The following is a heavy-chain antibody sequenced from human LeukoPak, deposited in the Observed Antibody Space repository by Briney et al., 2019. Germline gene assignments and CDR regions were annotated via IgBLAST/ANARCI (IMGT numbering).Heavy chain of an antibody. D-gene: IGHD6-19*01. J-gene: IGHJ4*01. V-gene: IGHV3-48*03. CDR3: ARDGFGSGWLI. CDR1: GFIFSGHE. CDR2: ISTSGSTT. Sequence: GGSLRLSCAASGFIFSGHEMHWVRQAPGKGLQWVSYISTSGSTTYYADSVKGRFTISRDNAKNSLYLQMNSLRVEDTGVYYRARDGFGSGWLIWGHGTLVTVSS.